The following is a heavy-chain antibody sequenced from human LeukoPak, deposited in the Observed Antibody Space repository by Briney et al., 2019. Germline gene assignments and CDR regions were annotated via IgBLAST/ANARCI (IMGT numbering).Heavy chain of an antibody. Sequence: GSLRLSCAASGFTFSNAWMSWVRQAPGKGLEWVSVIYSGGNTYYADSVKGRFTISRDNSKNTLYLQMNSLRAEDTAVYYCASAIAAAPIDYWGQGTLVTVSS. CDR1: GFTFSNAW. CDR3: ASAIAAAPIDY. V-gene: IGHV3-53*01. CDR2: IYSGGNT. D-gene: IGHD6-13*01. J-gene: IGHJ4*02.